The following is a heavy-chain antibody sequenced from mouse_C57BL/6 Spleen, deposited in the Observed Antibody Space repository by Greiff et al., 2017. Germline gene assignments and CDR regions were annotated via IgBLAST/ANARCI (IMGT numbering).Heavy chain of an antibody. Sequence: QLQQPGAELVKPGASVKTFCKASGYTFTSYRITWVKPRPGQGLEWVGDIYPGSGSSNDNDKFKCKATLHVDTSSSPAYMQPSSQTPEDPAVDYCAISFYYAYDGDAMDYWGQGTSVTVSS. CDR2: IYPGSGSS. CDR1: GYTFTSYR. CDR3: AISFYYAYDGDAMDY. D-gene: IGHD2-2*01. V-gene: IGHV1-55*01. J-gene: IGHJ4*01.